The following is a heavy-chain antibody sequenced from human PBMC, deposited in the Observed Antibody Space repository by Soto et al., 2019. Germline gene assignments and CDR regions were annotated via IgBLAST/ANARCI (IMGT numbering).Heavy chain of an antibody. CDR2: IKSKSAGEIT. J-gene: IGHJ4*02. V-gene: IGHV3-15*01. CDR3: ATWATFSGSVFDY. D-gene: IGHD1-26*01. CDR1: GFTFSNVW. Sequence: AWGSLRLSCAAAGFTFSNVWMIWVSQAPGKGLEWSGRIKSKSAGEITDYAALVKGRLPISRDDSKDTVFLQMNSLTPEDTAMYYCATWATFSGSVFDYWGQGTLVTVSS.